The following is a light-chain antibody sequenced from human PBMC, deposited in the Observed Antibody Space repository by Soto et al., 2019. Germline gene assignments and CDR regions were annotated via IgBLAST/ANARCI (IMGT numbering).Light chain of an antibody. J-gene: IGKJ1*01. Sequence: DIVMTQSPDSLAVSLGERATINCKSSQSVLYSSNNKNYLAWYQQKQGQPPKVLIYWGSTRESGVPDRFSGSGSGTDFTLTISSLQAEDVAVYYCQQYYSTPWTFGQGNKVAIK. CDR3: QQYYSTPWT. CDR1: QSVLYSSNNKNY. V-gene: IGKV4-1*01. CDR2: WGS.